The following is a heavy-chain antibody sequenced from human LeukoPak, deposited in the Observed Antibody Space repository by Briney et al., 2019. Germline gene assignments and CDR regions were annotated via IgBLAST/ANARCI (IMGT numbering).Heavy chain of an antibody. CDR1: GFTFSSYA. D-gene: IGHD3-10*01. Sequence: GGSLRLSCGASGFTFSSYAMSWARQAPGKGLEWVSAISGSGGYTYYADFVKGRFTISRDNSKNTLYLQMNSLRAEDTAIYYCAKGFGLGSYLFDYWGQGTLVTVSS. CDR2: ISGSGGYT. J-gene: IGHJ4*02. V-gene: IGHV3-23*01. CDR3: AKGFGLGSYLFDY.